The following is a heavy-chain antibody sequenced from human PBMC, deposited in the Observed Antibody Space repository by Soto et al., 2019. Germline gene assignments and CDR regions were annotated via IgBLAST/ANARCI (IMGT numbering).Heavy chain of an antibody. CDR3: ARVGRTAMAPHFDY. D-gene: IGHD5-18*01. CDR1: GGTFSSYA. V-gene: IGHV1-69*13. J-gene: IGHJ4*02. CDR2: IIPIFGTA. Sequence: ASVKVSCKASGGTFSSYAISWVRQAPGQGLEWMGGIIPIFGTANYAQKFQGRVTITADESTSTAYMELSSLRSEDTAVYYCARVGRTAMAPHFDYWGQGTLVTVSS.